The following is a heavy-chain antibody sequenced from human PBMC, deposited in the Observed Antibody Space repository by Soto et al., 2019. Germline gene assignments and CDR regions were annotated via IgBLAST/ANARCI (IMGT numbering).Heavy chain of an antibody. CDR2: IYPGDSDT. Sequence: GESLRICCKGSGYSFTSYWIGWVRQMPGKGLEWMGIIYPGDSDTRYSPCFQGQVTSSVDKSISAAYLQWSSLKASDTAMYYCATQEGATVLFYYGMDVWGQGTTVTASS. CDR3: ATQEGATVLFYYGMDV. J-gene: IGHJ6*01. V-gene: IGHV5-51*01. CDR1: GYSFTSYW. D-gene: IGHD4-17*01.